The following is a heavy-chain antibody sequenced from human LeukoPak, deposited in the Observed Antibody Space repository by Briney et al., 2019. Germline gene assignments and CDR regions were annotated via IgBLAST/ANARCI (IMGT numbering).Heavy chain of an antibody. V-gene: IGHV1-8*03. CDR1: GYTLTSYD. Sequence: GASVKVSCKASGYTLTSYDINWVRQATGQGLEWMGYMNPNSGNTGYAQKFQGRVTITTNTSTSTAYMELSNLRSDDTAVYYCAREGSDYWGQGTLVIVSS. CDR3: AREGSDY. CDR2: MNPNSGNT. J-gene: IGHJ4*02.